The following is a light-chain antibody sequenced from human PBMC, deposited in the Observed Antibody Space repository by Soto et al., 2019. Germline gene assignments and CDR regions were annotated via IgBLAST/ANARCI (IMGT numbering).Light chain of an antibody. V-gene: IGLV2-8*01. J-gene: IGLJ1*01. CDR2: EVS. CDR3: SSYAGSSDYV. Sequence: QSALTKPPSASGSPGQSVPLSCTGTSSDVGGYHYVSWYQHHPGKAPKLMIYEVSKRPPGVPDRLSGSKSANTASLTVSGLQAEDDADYYCSSYAGSSDYVFGTGTKVTVL. CDR1: SSDVGGYHY.